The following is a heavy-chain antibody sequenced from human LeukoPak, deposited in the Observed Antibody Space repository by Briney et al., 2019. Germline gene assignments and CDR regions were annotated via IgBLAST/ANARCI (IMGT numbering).Heavy chain of an antibody. CDR2: IDGGST. CDR3: AKEGYYDSGGYFQH. V-gene: IGHV3-23*03. CDR1: GFTLSKYA. D-gene: IGHD3-22*01. Sequence: GGSLRLSCVASGFTLSKYAMSWVRQAPGKGLEWVSVIDGGSTYYADSVKGRFTISRDNSKNTLYLQMNSLRAEDTAVYYCAKEGYYDSGGYFQHWGQGTLVTVSS. J-gene: IGHJ1*01.